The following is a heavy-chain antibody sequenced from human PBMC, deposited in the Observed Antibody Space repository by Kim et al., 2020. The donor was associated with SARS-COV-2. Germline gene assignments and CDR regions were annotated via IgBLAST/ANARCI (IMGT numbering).Heavy chain of an antibody. Sequence: AESLQISCKGSGYSFTSYWIGWVRQMPGKGLEWMGIIYPGDSDTRYSPSFQGQVTISADKSISTAYLQWSSLKASDTAMYYCARHGSLSLSSSNRRYNWFDPWGQGTLVTVSS. CDR3: ARHGSLSLSSSNRRYNWFDP. V-gene: IGHV5-51*01. CDR2: IYPGDSDT. D-gene: IGHD6-13*01. CDR1: GYSFTSYW. J-gene: IGHJ5*02.